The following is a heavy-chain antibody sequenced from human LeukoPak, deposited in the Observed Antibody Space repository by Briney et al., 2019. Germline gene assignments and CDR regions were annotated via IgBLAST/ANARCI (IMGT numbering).Heavy chain of an antibody. Sequence: PSETLSLTCAVYGGSFSGYYWSWIRQPPGKGLEWIGEINHSGSTNYNPSLKSRVTISVDTSKNQFSLKLSSVTAADTAVYYCARGRLYLFHAVDYWGQGTLVTVSS. V-gene: IGHV4-34*01. CDR2: INHSGST. CDR1: GGSFSGYY. CDR3: ARGRLYLFHAVDY. J-gene: IGHJ4*02. D-gene: IGHD2-21*01.